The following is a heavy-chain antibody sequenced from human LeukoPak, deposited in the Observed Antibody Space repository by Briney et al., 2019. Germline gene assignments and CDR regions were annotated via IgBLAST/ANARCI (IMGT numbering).Heavy chain of an antibody. V-gene: IGHV4-34*01. J-gene: IGHJ3*02. CDR2: INHSGST. Sequence: SETLSLTCAVYGGSFSGYYWSWIRQPPGKGLEWIGEINHSGSTNYNPSLKSRVTISVDTSKNQFSLKLSSVTAADTAVYYCARDPADKIRFGVNDAFDIWGQGTMVTVSS. CDR3: ARDPADKIRFGVNDAFDI. D-gene: IGHD3-3*01. CDR1: GGSFSGYY.